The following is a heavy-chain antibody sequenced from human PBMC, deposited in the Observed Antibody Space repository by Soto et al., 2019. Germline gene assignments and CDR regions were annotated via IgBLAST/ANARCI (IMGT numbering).Heavy chain of an antibody. CDR2: ISYDGGKK. Sequence: GGSLRLSCAASGFTFSSYGMHWVRQAPGKGLEWVALISYDGGKKYYADSVKGRFTISRDNSKNTLYLQRNSLRPEDTAIYYCAKVVAYCSGADCSGQHYYYYGLYVWGQGTTVTVYS. V-gene: IGHV3-30*18. CDR3: AKVVAYCSGADCSGQHYYYYGLYV. J-gene: IGHJ6*02. CDR1: GFTFSSYG. D-gene: IGHD2-21*01.